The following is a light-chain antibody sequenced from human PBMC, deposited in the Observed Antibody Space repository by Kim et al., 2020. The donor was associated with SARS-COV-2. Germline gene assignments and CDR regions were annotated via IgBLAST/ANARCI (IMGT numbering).Light chain of an antibody. J-gene: IGLJ2*01. CDR2: QDT. CDR1: KLGDKY. CDR3: QAWDSNIDVV. Sequence: YELTQPPSVSVSPGQTASITCSGDKLGDKYTCWYQQKPGQSPVLVIYQDTKRPSGIPERFSGSNSGNTATLTISGTHAMDEADYYCQAWDSNIDVVFGGGTQLTVL. V-gene: IGLV3-1*01.